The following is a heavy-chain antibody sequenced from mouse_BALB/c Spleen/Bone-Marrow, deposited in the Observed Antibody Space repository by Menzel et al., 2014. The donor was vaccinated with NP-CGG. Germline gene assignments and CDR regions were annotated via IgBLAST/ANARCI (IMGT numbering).Heavy chain of an antibody. J-gene: IGHJ1*01. CDR2: IDPANGNT. CDR3: ASCRYGWYFDV. CDR1: GFNIKDTY. V-gene: IGHV14-3*02. Sequence: VQLQQSGAEPVKPGASVKLSCTASGFNIKDTYMHWVKQRPEQGLEWIGRIDPANGNTKYDPKFQGKATITADTSSNTAYLQLSSLTSEDTAVYYCASCRYGWYFDVWGAGTTVTVSS. D-gene: IGHD2-14*01.